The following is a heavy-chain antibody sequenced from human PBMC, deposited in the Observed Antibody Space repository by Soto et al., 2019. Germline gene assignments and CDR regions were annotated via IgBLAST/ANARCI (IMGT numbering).Heavy chain of an antibody. CDR1: GFTFVDYW. CDR3: ATAEVDY. V-gene: IGHV3-74*03. CDR2: MTGDGRTT. Sequence: QPWGSLRLSCAASGFTFVDYWIHCFRQPPGKGPEWVSRMTGDGRTTQYADSVKGRFTASRDNAKSTLYLQMNSLRAEDTAVYYCATAEVDYWGPGTLVTVSS. J-gene: IGHJ4*02.